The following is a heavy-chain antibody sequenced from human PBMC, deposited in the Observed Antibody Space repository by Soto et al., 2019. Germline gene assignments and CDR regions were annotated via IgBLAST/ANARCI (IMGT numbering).Heavy chain of an antibody. CDR3: ARDPYHVLMVNAPNLYGMDV. D-gene: IGHD2-8*01. V-gene: IGHV1-18*01. Sequence: GASVKVSCKASGGTFSSYAISWVRQAPGQGLEWMGGIITNYGNTNYAQKLQGRLTLTADTSTSTAYMELSSLRSDDTAVYYCARDPYHVLMVNAPNLYGMDVWGQGTTVTVSS. J-gene: IGHJ6*02. CDR2: IITNYGNT. CDR1: GGTFSSYA.